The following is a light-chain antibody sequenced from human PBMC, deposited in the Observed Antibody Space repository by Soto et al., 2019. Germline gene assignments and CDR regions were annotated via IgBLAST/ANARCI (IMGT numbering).Light chain of an antibody. CDR2: GAS. J-gene: IGKJ3*01. V-gene: IGKV3-20*01. Sequence: EIVLPQSPGTLSLSPGERATLSCRASQSVSRSYLAWYQQKPGQAPRLLIYGASSRATGIPDRFSGSGSGTDFTLTISRLEPEDFAVYYCQQYGSSPLFTFGPGTKVDIK. CDR1: QSVSRSY. CDR3: QQYGSSPLFT.